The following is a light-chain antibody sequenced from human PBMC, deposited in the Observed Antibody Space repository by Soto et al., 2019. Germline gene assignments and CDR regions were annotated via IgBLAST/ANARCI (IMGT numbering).Light chain of an antibody. V-gene: IGLV1-36*01. CDR1: SSNIENNA. Sequence: QSVLTQPPSVSEAPRQRVTISCSGSSSNIENNAVNWYQQLPGKAPKLLIYYDDLLPSGVSDRLSGSKSGTSASLAISGLQSEDEADYYCAAWDDSLNGYVFGTGTKVTVL. J-gene: IGLJ1*01. CDR3: AAWDDSLNGYV. CDR2: YDD.